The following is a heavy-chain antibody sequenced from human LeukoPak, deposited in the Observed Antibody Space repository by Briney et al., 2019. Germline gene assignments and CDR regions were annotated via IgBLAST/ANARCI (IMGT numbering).Heavy chain of an antibody. D-gene: IGHD1-1*01. Sequence: ASVKVTCKASGYRFIDDYMHWVRQAPGQGLEFMGWINPDSGFTNYAQKFKGRVTMSRDTSITTAYLEVRNLRSDDTAVYYCAPTSEAYTSNWSVWGPGTLVTVSS. CDR2: INPDSGFT. V-gene: IGHV1-2*02. CDR1: GYRFIDDY. J-gene: IGHJ4*02. CDR3: APTSEAYTSNWSV.